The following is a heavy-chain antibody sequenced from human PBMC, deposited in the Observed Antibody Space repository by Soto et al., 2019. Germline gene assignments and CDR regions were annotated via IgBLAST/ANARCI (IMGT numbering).Heavy chain of an antibody. CDR1: GFTFSSYE. CDR3: ARDLNGSGSIYYYYYGMDV. V-gene: IGHV3-48*03. D-gene: IGHD3-10*01. CDR2: ISSSGSTI. Sequence: LRLSCAASGFTFSSYEMNWVRQAPGKGLEWVSYISSSGSTIYYADSVKGRFTISRDNAKNSLYLQMNSLRAEDTAVYYCARDLNGSGSIYYYYYGMDVWGQGTTVTVSS. J-gene: IGHJ6*02.